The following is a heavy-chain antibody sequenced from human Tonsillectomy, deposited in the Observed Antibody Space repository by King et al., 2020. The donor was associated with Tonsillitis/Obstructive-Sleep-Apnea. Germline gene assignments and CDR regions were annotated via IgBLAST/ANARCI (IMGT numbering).Heavy chain of an antibody. J-gene: IGHJ6*03. CDR2: ISGNGGSA. CDR3: VKGSAGEYYYYYMDV. V-gene: IGHV3-64D*06. Sequence: VQLVESGGGLVQPGGSLRLSCSASGFTFSSYAMHWVRQAPGKGLDYVSGISGNGGSAYSADSVKGRFTLSRDNSKNTLYLHMSGLRVEDTAVYYCVKGSAGEYYYYYMDVWGKGTTVTVSS. CDR1: GFTFSSYA. D-gene: IGHD6-13*01.